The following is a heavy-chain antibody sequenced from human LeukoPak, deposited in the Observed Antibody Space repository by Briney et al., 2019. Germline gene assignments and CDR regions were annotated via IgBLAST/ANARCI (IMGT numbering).Heavy chain of an antibody. CDR3: ARYQVYYDSGSCTYFDY. D-gene: IGHD3-10*01. V-gene: IGHV3-53*01. Sequence: GGSLRLSCAASGFTVSSNYMSWVRQAPGKGLEWVSIIYSGGNTYYADSVKGRFTISRDNSKNTLYLQMSSLRAEDTAVYYCARYQVYYDSGSCTYFDYWGQGTLVTVSS. CDR2: IYSGGNT. J-gene: IGHJ4*02. CDR1: GFTVSSNY.